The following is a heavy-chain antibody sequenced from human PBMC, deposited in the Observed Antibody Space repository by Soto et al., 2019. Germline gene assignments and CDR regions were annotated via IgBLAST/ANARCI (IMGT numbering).Heavy chain of an antibody. CDR3: AKDAVYNGGWWLMDH. V-gene: IGHV3-23*05. Sequence: EVRLLESGGGLVQPGGSLRLSCTASGLPHSSFAMMWVRQAPGKGLECVSGIYGSGRGIEYADSVKGRFTISRDNSKNTVYLQMTDLRADETAVYYCAKDAVYNGGWWLMDHWGRGTQVTVSS. CDR2: IYGSGRGI. J-gene: IGHJ4*02. D-gene: IGHD2-8*02. CDR1: GLPHSSFA.